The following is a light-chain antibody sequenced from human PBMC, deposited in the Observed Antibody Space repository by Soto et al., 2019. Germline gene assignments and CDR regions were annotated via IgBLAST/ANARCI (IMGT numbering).Light chain of an antibody. CDR2: AAS. V-gene: IGKV1-27*01. CDR1: QGISNY. Sequence: DIPMTQSPSSLSASVGDRVTITCRASQGISNYLAWYQQKPGKVPKLLIYAASTLQSGVPSRFSGSGSGTDFTLTITSLQPEDVATYYCQKYNSAPWTFGQGSKVEIK. CDR3: QKYNSAPWT. J-gene: IGKJ1*01.